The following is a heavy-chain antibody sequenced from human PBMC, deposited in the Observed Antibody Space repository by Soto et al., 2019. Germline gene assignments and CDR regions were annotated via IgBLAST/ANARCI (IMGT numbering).Heavy chain of an antibody. CDR1: GGTFNNYP. J-gene: IGHJ6*02. CDR3: ARGRGYSGDDHYYYFDMDV. D-gene: IGHD5-12*01. Sequence: GASVKVSCKASGGTFNNYPITWVRQAPGEGLEWMGGSIPIFGTANYAQKFQGRVTISVDGSTSTAYMELSSLRSEDTAVYYCARGRGYSGDDHYYYFDMDVWGQGTTVTV. CDR2: SIPIFGTA. V-gene: IGHV1-69*13.